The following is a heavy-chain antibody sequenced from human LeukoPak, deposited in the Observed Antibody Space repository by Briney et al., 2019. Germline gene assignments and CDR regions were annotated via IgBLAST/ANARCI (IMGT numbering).Heavy chain of an antibody. CDR3: ARGPLAAAGNY. V-gene: IGHV3-21*01. Sequence: GGSLRLSCAASGFTFSSYSMNWVRQAPGKGLEWVSSISSSSSYIYYADSVKGRFTISRDNAKNSLYLQMNSLRAEDTAVYYCARGPLAAAGNYWGQGTLVTVSS. CDR1: GFTFSSYS. J-gene: IGHJ4*02. CDR2: ISSSSSYI. D-gene: IGHD6-13*01.